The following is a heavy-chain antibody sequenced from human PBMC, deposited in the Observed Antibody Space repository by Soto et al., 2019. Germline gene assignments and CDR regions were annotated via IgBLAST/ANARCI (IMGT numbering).Heavy chain of an antibody. J-gene: IGHJ4*02. D-gene: IGHD2-2*02. V-gene: IGHV3-30-3*01. CDR1: GFTFSSYA. CDR3: ARDLGDIVVVPAAIYWYFDY. Sequence: QVQLVESGGGVVQPGRSLRLSCAASGFTFSSYAKHWVRQAPGKGLEWVAVISYDGSNKYYADSVKGRFTISRDNSKNTLYLQMNSLRAEDTAVYYCARDLGDIVVVPAAIYWYFDYWGQGTLVTVSS. CDR2: ISYDGSNK.